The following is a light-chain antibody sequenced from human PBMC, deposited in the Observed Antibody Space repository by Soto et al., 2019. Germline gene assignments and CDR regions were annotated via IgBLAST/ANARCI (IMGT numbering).Light chain of an antibody. J-gene: IGLJ3*02. CDR3: QSYDSSLSRRWV. CDR2: G. Sequence: QSVLTQPPSVSGAPGQRVTISCPGSSSNIGAGYPVHWYQQLPGIAPKLLVAGNRPSGVPDRFSVSKSGASASLAITGLQAEDEADYYCQSYDSSLSRRWVFGGGTKLTVL. CDR1: SSNIGAGYP. V-gene: IGLV1-40*01.